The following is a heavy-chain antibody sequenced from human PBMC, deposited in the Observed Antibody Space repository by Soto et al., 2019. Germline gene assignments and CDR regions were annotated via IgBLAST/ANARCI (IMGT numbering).Heavy chain of an antibody. V-gene: IGHV1-18*01. CDR1: GYPFSTYG. J-gene: IGHJ4*02. CDR3: ARVAGYGSGNRFFDN. Sequence: QVQLVQSGAEVTKPGASVKGSCKTSGYPFSTYGLSWVRQAPGQGLEWMGWSVANSGNRIYAQKFQGRVTMYTDRSTNTGYMELRSLTSDDSALYYCARVAGYGSGNRFFDNGGQGTLVTVS. D-gene: IGHD3-10*01. CDR2: SVANSGNR.